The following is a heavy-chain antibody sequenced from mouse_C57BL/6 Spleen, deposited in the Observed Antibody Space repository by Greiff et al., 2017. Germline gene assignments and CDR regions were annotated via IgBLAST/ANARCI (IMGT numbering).Heavy chain of an antibody. V-gene: IGHV1-74*01. J-gene: IGHJ3*01. Sequence: VQLQQPGAELVKPGPSVTVSCTVSGSTLTSYGMPWVSQGPGKGLEWIGRIQPPGSETNYNQKFKGKTTLTGDKSSSTAYMQLSSLTSEDSAVYYCAIGNYYGSQAWFAYWGQGTLVTVSA. CDR3: AIGNYYGSQAWFAY. CDR1: GSTLTSYG. CDR2: IQPPGSET. D-gene: IGHD1-1*01.